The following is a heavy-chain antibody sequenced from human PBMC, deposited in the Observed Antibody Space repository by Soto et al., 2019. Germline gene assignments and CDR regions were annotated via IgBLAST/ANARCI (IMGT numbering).Heavy chain of an antibody. V-gene: IGHV3-23*01. CDR2: ISSSGRQT. D-gene: IGHD3-3*01. CDR1: GFTFSNYA. CDR3: AKDRTTFGVINQYFFDS. Sequence: EVQLLESGGTLVQLGGSLRLSCAASGFTFSNYAMSWVRQAPGKGLVWVSAISSSGRQTYYADSVRGRFTILRDNSKNALYLQMSSLRAGDTAVYYCAKDRTTFGVINQYFFDSWGQVTLVAVSS. J-gene: IGHJ4*02.